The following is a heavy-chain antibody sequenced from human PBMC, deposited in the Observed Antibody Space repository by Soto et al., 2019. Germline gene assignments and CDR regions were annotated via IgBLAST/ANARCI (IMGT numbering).Heavy chain of an antibody. D-gene: IGHD6-13*01. Sequence: EVQLVESGGGLVQPGGSLRLSCSSSGFTFKSHSMNWVRQAPGKGLEWIARIDSSGDSTYYADSVKGRFAVSRDNANSALFLQRNSLMDEDTAVYYCARVQLVDGLFINIDLYRMDVWGQGTTVVVSS. V-gene: IGHV3-48*02. CDR2: IDSSGDST. CDR1: GFTFKSHS. CDR3: ARVQLVDGLFINIDLYRMDV. J-gene: IGHJ6*02.